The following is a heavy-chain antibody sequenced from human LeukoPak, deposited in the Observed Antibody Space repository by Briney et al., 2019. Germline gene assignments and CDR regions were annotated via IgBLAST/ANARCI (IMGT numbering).Heavy chain of an antibody. D-gene: IGHD2-2*01. CDR3: ARANGEGYCSSTSCYGGYYYYYGMDV. Sequence: GSVRVSCKASGYTFTGYYMHWVRQAPGQGLEWMGWINPNSGGTNYAQKVQGRVTMTRDTSISTAYMELSRLRSDDTAVYYCARANGEGYCSSTSCYGGYYYYYGMDVWGQGTTVTVSS. J-gene: IGHJ6*02. V-gene: IGHV1-2*02. CDR2: INPNSGGT. CDR1: GYTFTGYY.